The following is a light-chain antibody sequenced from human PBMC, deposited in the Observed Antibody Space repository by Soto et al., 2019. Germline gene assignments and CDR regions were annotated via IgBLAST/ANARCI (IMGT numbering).Light chain of an antibody. CDR3: AAWDSSLTGGV. Sequence: QSVLTQPPSVSAAPGQRVTISCSGTTSNIGADYVSWYQQLPGTAPKLLIHENNKRPSEIPDRFSGSKSGTSATLDITGLQTEDEADYYCAAWDSSLTGGVFGGGTKLTVL. CDR2: ENN. V-gene: IGLV1-51*02. J-gene: IGLJ2*01. CDR1: TSNIGADY.